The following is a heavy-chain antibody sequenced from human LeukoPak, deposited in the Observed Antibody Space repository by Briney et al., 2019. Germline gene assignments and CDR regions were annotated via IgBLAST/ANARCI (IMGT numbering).Heavy chain of an antibody. CDR1: GGSISSYY. J-gene: IGHJ4*02. Sequence: SETLSLTCTVSGGSISSYYWNWIRQPPGKGLEWIGYIYYSGSTNYNPSLKSRVTISVDTSKNQFSLKLSSVTAADTAVYYCARVDTAMVVDYWGQGTLVTVSS. D-gene: IGHD5-18*01. CDR2: IYYSGST. CDR3: ARVDTAMVVDY. V-gene: IGHV4-59*01.